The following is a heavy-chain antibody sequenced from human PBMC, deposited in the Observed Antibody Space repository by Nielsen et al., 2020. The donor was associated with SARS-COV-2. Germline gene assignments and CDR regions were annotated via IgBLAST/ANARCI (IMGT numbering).Heavy chain of an antibody. Sequence: ASVKVSCKASGYTFTGYYMHWVRQAPGQGLEWMGWINPNSGGTNYAQKFQGRVTMTRDTSISTAYMELSRLRSDDTAVYYCARIDREFSEWFDPWGQGTLVTVSS. J-gene: IGHJ5*02. D-gene: IGHD3-10*01. CDR3: ARIDREFSEWFDP. CDR2: INPNSGGT. CDR1: GYTFTGYY. V-gene: IGHV1-2*02.